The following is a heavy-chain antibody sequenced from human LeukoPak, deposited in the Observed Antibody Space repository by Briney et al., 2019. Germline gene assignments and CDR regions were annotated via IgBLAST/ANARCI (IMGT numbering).Heavy chain of an antibody. CDR2: IYSGGST. D-gene: IGHD2-2*01. CDR3: ARDQTVYFDY. V-gene: IGHV3-66*02. Sequence: GGSLRLSCAASGFTVSSNYMSWVRQAPGKGLEWVSVIYSGGSTYYADSVKGRFTISRDNSKTTLYLQMNSLRAEDTAVHYCARDQTVYFDYWGQGTLVTVSS. CDR1: GFTVSSNY. J-gene: IGHJ4*02.